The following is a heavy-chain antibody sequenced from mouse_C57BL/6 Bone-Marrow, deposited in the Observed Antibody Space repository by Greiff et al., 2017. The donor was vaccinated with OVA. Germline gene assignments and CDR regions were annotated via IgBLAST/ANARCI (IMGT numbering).Heavy chain of an antibody. CDR3: ARGLSSSYYSNYVGPAY. J-gene: IGHJ3*01. CDR2: INPSSGYT. CDR1: GYTFTSYW. Sequence: QVQLQQSGAELAKPGASVKLSCKASGYTFTSYWMHWVKQRPGQGLEWIGYINPSSGYTKYNQKFKDKATLTADKSSSTAYMQLSSLTYEDSAVYYCARGLSSSYYSNYVGPAYWGQGTLVTVSA. V-gene: IGHV1-7*01. D-gene: IGHD2-5*01.